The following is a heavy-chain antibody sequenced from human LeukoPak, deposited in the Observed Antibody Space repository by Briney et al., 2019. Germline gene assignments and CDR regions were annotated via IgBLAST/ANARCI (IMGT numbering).Heavy chain of an antibody. CDR3: ARDNRQDGYNYDYFDY. Sequence: GGSLRLSCAASGFTFSSYAMHWVRQAPGKGLEWVAVISYDGSNKYYADSVKGRFTISRDSSKNTLYLQMNSLRAEDTAVYYCARDNRQDGYNYDYFDYWGQGTLVTVSS. D-gene: IGHD5-24*01. V-gene: IGHV3-30-3*01. CDR2: ISYDGSNK. CDR1: GFTFSSYA. J-gene: IGHJ4*02.